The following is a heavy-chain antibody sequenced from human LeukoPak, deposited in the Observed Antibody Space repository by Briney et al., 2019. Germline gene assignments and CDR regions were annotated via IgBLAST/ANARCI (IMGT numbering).Heavy chain of an antibody. V-gene: IGHV4-34*01. D-gene: IGHD3-22*01. Sequence: SETLSLTCGVYGGSFSGYYWSWIRQPPGKGLEGIGEINHSGSTNYNRSLKSRVTRSVDTSKNQFSLKLGSVTAADTAVYYCARESYYYDSSGYGFLEWFDPRGQGTLVTVSS. CDR1: GGSFSGYY. CDR3: ARESYYYDSSGYGFLEWFDP. J-gene: IGHJ5*02. CDR2: INHSGST.